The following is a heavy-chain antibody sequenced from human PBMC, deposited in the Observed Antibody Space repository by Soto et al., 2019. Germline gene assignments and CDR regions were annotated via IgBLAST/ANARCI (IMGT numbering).Heavy chain of an antibody. V-gene: IGHV4-59*01. Sequence: SETLSLTCTVSGGSMRNYFWTWIRQPPGKGLEWIGYIHYSGTTSFFPSYNPSLRSRVTISEDTSKNQFSLKLLSVTAAATAVYFCSACAASSRTLAPYDLDFWGQGTLVTVSS. J-gene: IGHJ4*02. CDR1: GGSMRNYF. CDR3: SACAASSRTLAPYDLDF. D-gene: IGHD6-13*01. CDR2: IHYSGTT.